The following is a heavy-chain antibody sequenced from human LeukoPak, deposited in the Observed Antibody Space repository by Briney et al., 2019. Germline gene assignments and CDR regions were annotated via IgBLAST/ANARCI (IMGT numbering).Heavy chain of an antibody. D-gene: IGHD3-22*01. CDR1: GFTFSNYE. CDR2: ISSSSSYI. J-gene: IGHJ3*02. Sequence: GGSLRLSCAASGFTFSNYEMKWVRQAPGKGLEWVSSISSSSSYIYYADSVKGRFTISRDNAKNSLYLQMNSLRAEDTAVYYCAREYYYDSSGSYAFDIWGQGTMVTVSS. CDR3: AREYYYDSSGSYAFDI. V-gene: IGHV3-21*01.